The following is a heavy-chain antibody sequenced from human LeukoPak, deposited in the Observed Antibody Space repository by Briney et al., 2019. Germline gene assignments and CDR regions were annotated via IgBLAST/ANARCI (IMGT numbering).Heavy chain of an antibody. CDR1: GDSISDYY. CDR3: ARHSVVQGYGMDV. V-gene: IGHV4-4*07. Sequence: SETLSLTCTVSGDSISDYYWSWIRQPVGKGLEWIGRIYSSGSTNYNPSLKSRVTISVDTSKNQFSLKLSSVTAADTAVYYCARHSVVQGYGMDVWGQGTTVTVSS. J-gene: IGHJ6*02. CDR2: IYSSGST. D-gene: IGHD3-22*01.